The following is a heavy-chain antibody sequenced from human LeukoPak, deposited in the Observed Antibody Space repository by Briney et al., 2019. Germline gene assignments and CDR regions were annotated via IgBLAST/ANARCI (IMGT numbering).Heavy chain of an antibody. Sequence: GGSLRLSCAASGFTFSSYWMTWIRQAPGKGLEWVAHIKEDATESRSADSVKGRFTISRDNAKNSLYLQMNSLRAEDTAVYYCARVGATQYYFDYWGQGTLVTVSS. CDR1: GFTFSSYW. D-gene: IGHD1-26*01. CDR2: IKEDATES. V-gene: IGHV3-7*01. J-gene: IGHJ4*02. CDR3: ARVGATQYYFDY.